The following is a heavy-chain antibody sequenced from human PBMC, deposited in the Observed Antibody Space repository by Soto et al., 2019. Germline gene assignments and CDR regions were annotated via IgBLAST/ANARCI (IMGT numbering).Heavy chain of an antibody. CDR3: ARLVLLWFGELPYYFDY. V-gene: IGHV4-39*01. J-gene: IGHJ4*02. Sequence: TLSLTCTVSGGSISSSSYYWGWIRQPPGKGLEWIGSIYYSGSTYYNPSLKSRVTISVDTSKNQFSLKLSSVTAADTAVYYCARLVLLWFGELPYYFDYWGQGTLVTVSS. CDR2: IYYSGST. D-gene: IGHD3-10*01. CDR1: GGSISSSSYY.